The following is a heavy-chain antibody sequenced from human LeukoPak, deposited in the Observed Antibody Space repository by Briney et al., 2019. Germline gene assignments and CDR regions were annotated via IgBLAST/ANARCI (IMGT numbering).Heavy chain of an antibody. CDR2: ISAYDGNT. J-gene: IGHJ1*01. CDR1: GYTFTSYG. CDR3: VDPDR. D-gene: IGHD3-22*01. V-gene: IGHV1-18*01. Sequence: GASVKVSCKASGYTFTSYGISWVRQAPGQGLEWMGWISAYDGNTNYAQKFQGRVTMTRNTSIATAYMEVTSLRFDDTAVYYCVDPDRWGQGTLVTVSS.